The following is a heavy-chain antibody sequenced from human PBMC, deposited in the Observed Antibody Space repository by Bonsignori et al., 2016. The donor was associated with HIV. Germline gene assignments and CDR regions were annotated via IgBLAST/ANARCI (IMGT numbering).Heavy chain of an antibody. D-gene: IGHD2-15*01. V-gene: IGHV4-39*07. Sequence: QLQLQESGPGLVKPSETLSLTCTVSGGSISSSSYYWGWIRQPPGKGLEWIGNIYYSGTTYYNPSLKSRATISVDTSKNQFFLNLNSVTAADTAVYYCAREESDVVVVVAANAFDIWGQGTLVTVS. J-gene: IGHJ3*02. CDR2: IYYSGTT. CDR3: AREESDVVVVVAANAFDI. CDR1: GGSISSSSYY.